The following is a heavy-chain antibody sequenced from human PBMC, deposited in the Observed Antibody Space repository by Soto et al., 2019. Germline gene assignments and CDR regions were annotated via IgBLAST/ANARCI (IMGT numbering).Heavy chain of an antibody. CDR2: ITSGGNT. CDR1: GFTFSSYA. CDR3: AVDFWTSSHLYGMGD. D-gene: IGHD3-3*01. J-gene: IGHJ6*02. Sequence: PGGSLRLSCAASGFTFSSYAMTWVRQAPGKGLEWVSTITSGGNTYYADSVKGRFTISRDNSKNTLYLQMNSLRAEDTAVYYCAVDFWTSSHLYGMGDWGQGTRVTVSS. V-gene: IGHV3-23*01.